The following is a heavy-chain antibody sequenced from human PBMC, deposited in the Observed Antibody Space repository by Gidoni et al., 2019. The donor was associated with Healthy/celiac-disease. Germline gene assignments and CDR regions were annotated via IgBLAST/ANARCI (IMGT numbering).Heavy chain of an antibody. D-gene: IGHD1-26*01. Sequence: EVQLVESGGGLVKPGGSLRLSCAASGFTFRSYSMNWVRQAPGKGLEWVSSISSSSSYIYYADSVKGRFTISRDNAKNSLYLQMNSLRAEDTAVYYCARDAFSGSYYLSDYFDYWGQGTLVTVSS. CDR1: GFTFRSYS. J-gene: IGHJ4*02. V-gene: IGHV3-21*01. CDR3: ARDAFSGSYYLSDYFDY. CDR2: ISSSSSYI.